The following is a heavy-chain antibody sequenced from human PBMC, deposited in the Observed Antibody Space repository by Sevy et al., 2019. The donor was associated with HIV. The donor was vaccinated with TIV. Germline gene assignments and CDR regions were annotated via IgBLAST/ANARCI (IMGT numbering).Heavy chain of an antibody. Sequence: SLRLSCAASGFTFDDYAMHWVRQAPGKGLEWVSGISWNSGSIGYADSVKGRFTISRDNAKNSLYLQMNSLRAEDTALYYCAKMGWFGEFSHFDYWGQGTLVTVSS. CDR2: ISWNSGSI. J-gene: IGHJ4*02. CDR3: AKMGWFGEFSHFDY. D-gene: IGHD3-10*01. V-gene: IGHV3-9*01. CDR1: GFTFDDYA.